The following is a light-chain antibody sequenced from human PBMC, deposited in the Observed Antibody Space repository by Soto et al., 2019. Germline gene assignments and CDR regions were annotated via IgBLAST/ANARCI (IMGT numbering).Light chain of an antibody. V-gene: IGKV3-20*01. J-gene: IGKJ1*01. CDR2: GAS. CDR3: QQYGSSPWT. CDR1: QSVSSN. Sequence: EIVLTQSPATLSLSPGEIATLSCRASQSVSSNLAWYQQKPGQAPRLLIYGASSRATGIPDRFSGSGSGTDFTLTISRLEPEDFAVYYRQQYGSSPWTFGQGTKVDIK.